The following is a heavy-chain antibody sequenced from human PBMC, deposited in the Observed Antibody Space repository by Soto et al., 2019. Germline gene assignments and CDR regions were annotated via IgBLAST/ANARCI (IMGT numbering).Heavy chain of an antibody. CDR2: INAGGSAT. CDR1: GFTFSTYA. J-gene: IGHJ4*02. Sequence: EVQLLESEGGLVQPGGSLRLSCAASGFTFSTYAMTWVRQASGKGLEWVSTINAGGSATYYADSLKGRFTISRDNSKNTLYLQIDSLTAEDTAVYYCAKDDDILPADPDYWGQGTLVTVSS. D-gene: IGHD3-9*01. V-gene: IGHV3-23*01. CDR3: AKDDDILPADPDY.